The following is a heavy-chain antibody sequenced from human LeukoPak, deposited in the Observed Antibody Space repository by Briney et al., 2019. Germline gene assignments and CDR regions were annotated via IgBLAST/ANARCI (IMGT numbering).Heavy chain of an antibody. V-gene: IGHV4-39*01. CDR3: ARQVLLPFDK. CDR1: GDSIRTTSYY. Sequence: SETLSLTCSVSGDSIRTTSYYWDWIRQAPGKGLEWIGTVFYTGTTYYSPSLKSRITISVDTSKNQFSLKLSSVTAADTAVYYCARQVLLPFDKWGQGAPVTVSS. CDR2: VFYTGTT. D-gene: IGHD3-10*01. J-gene: IGHJ4*02.